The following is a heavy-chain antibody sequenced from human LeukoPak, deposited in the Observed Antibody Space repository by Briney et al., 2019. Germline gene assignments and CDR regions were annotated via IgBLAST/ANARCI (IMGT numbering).Heavy chain of an antibody. V-gene: IGHV4-59*08. J-gene: IGHJ4*01. D-gene: IGHD3-22*01. Sequence: SETLSLTCTVSGASINNNFWTWIRQPPGKGLEWIGYIYSSGSANYNPSLKSRVIISGDTSKNQISLNLTSVTAADTALYFCARHRDYYDSRGHGTLVTVSS. CDR2: IYSSGSA. CDR1: GASINNNF. CDR3: ARHRDYYDS.